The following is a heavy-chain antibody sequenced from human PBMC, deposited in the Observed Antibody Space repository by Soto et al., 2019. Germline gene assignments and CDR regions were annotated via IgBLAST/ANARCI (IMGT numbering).Heavy chain of an antibody. J-gene: IGHJ5*02. CDR2: ISGGGGSI. CDR3: AKIAYYDILSGSRKYNWFDP. V-gene: IGHV3-23*01. CDR1: GFTFSSYA. Sequence: EVQLLESGGGLVQPGGSLRLSCAASGFTFSSYAMTWVRQAPGKGLEWVSGISGGGGSIYYADSVKGRFTISRDNSKNTLYLQMNSLRARDTAVYYCAKIAYYDILSGSRKYNWFDPWGQGTLVTVSS. D-gene: IGHD3-9*01.